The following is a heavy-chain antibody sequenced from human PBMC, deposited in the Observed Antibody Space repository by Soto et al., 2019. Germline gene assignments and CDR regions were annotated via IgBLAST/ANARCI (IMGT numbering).Heavy chain of an antibody. J-gene: IGHJ4*02. CDR2: ISPSSSSI. Sequence: GWCLRLSCASSGFTFSSYSMHWVRQAPGKGLEWVSYISPSSSSIYYADSVKGRFTISRDNAKNSLYLQMNSLRAEDTAVYYCARVAYYYDSSGYFYWGQGTLVTVSS. CDR1: GFTFSSYS. V-gene: IGHV3-48*01. D-gene: IGHD3-22*01. CDR3: ARVAYYYDSSGYFY.